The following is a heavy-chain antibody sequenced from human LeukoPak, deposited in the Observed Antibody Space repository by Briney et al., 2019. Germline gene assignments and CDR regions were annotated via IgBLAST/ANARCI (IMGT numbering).Heavy chain of an antibody. CDR1: GFTFSSYS. J-gene: IGHJ4*02. D-gene: IGHD6-13*01. CDR2: ISSSSSYI. V-gene: IGHV3-21*01. Sequence: PGGSLRLSCAASGFTFSSYSMNWVRQAPGKGLEWVSSISSSSSYIYYADSVKGRFTISRDNAKNSLYLQMNSLRAEDTAVYYCARENPSAAGTGRYFDYWGQGTLVTVSS. CDR3: ARENPSAAGTGRYFDY.